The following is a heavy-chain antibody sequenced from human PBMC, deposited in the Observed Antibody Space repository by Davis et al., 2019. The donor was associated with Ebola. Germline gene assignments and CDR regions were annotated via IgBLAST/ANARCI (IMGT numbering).Heavy chain of an antibody. D-gene: IGHD3-22*01. CDR2: IYHSGST. Sequence: MPSETLSLTCSVSGYSISNGCYWGWIRQPPGKGLEWIGSIYHSGSTYYNPSLKRRVTISVDTSKNQFSLRLSSVTAADTAVYHCARVSGSGYYPFDYWGQGILVTVSS. V-gene: IGHV4-38-2*02. CDR3: ARVSGSGYYPFDY. J-gene: IGHJ4*02. CDR1: GYSISNGCY.